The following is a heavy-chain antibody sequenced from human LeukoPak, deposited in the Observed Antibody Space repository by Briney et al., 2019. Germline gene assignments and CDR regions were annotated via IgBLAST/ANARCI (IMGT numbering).Heavy chain of an antibody. CDR3: ATGVAGTVDYYYYYMDV. Sequence: ASVKVSCKASGHTFTGYYMHWVRQAPGQGLEWMGWINPNSGGTNYAQKFQGRVTMTEDTSTDTAYMELSSLRSEDTAVYYCATGVAGTVDYYYYYMDVWGKGTTVTVSS. J-gene: IGHJ6*03. CDR2: INPNSGGT. V-gene: IGHV1-2*02. CDR1: GHTFTGYY. D-gene: IGHD6-19*01.